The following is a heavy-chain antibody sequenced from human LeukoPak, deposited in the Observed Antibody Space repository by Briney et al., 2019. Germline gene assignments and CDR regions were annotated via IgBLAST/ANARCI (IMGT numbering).Heavy chain of an antibody. D-gene: IGHD6-19*01. J-gene: IGHJ3*02. V-gene: IGHV4-59*08. CDR2: IYYSGST. CDR3: ARHEAQWNAFDI. Sequence: SETLSLTCTVSGGSIGSYYWSWIRQPPGKGLEWIGYIYYSGSTNYNPSLKSRVTISVDTSKNQFSLKLSSVTAADTAVYYCARHEAQWNAFDIWGQGTMVTVSS. CDR1: GGSIGSYY.